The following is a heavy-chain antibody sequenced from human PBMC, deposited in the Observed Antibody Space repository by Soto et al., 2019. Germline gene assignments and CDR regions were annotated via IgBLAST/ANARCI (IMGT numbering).Heavy chain of an antibody. CDR2: IYYSGST. V-gene: IGHV4-39*01. D-gene: IGHD3-10*01. CDR3: ARHLEEWFGEKRPYYFDY. CDR1: GGSISSSSYY. J-gene: IGHJ4*02. Sequence: QLQLQESGPGLVKPSETLSLTCTVSGGSISSSSYYWGWIRQPPGKGLEWIGSIYYSGSTYYNPSLKSRVTISVDTSKNQFSLKLSSVTAADTAVYYCARHLEEWFGEKRPYYFDYWGQGTLVTVSS.